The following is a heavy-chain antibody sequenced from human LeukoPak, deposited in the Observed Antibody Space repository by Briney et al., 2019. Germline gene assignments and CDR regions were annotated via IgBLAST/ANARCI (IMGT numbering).Heavy chain of an antibody. Sequence: PGGTLRLSCAASGFTFSSYGMSWVRQAPGKGLEWVSAISGSGGSTYYADSGKGRFTISRDNSKNTLYLQMNSLRAEDTAVYYCARGLTYYYDSSGYYLRGYYYYMDVWGKGTTVTVSS. V-gene: IGHV3-23*01. CDR2: ISGSGGST. D-gene: IGHD3-22*01. CDR1: GFTFSSYG. J-gene: IGHJ6*03. CDR3: ARGLTYYYDSSGYYLRGYYYYMDV.